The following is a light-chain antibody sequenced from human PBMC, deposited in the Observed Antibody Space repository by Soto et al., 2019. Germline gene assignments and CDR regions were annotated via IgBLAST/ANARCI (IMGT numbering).Light chain of an antibody. J-gene: IGKJ5*01. V-gene: IGKV2D-29*02. Sequence: DVVMTQTPLSRSVAPGQPASISCKSSQSLLHITGETFLFWYLQKPGQSPQLLIYEVSTRVSGVPDRLSGSGSGTDFTLEISRVETDDVGIDYCMQSTQLPPTFGQGTRLGIE. CDR2: EVS. CDR3: MQSTQLPPT. CDR1: QSLLHITGETF.